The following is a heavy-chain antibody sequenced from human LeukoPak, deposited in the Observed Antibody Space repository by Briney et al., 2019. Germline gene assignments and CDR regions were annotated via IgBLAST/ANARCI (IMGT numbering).Heavy chain of an antibody. V-gene: IGHV1-69*13. Sequence: SVKVSCKASGGTFSSYAISWVRQAPGQGLEWMGGIIPIFGTANYAQKFQGRVTITADESTSTAYMELSSLRSEDTAVYYCARGVSGSGRPYYYYYMDVWGKGTTVTISS. D-gene: IGHD3-10*01. CDR3: ARGVSGSGRPYYYYYMDV. CDR2: IIPIFGTA. J-gene: IGHJ6*03. CDR1: GGTFSSYA.